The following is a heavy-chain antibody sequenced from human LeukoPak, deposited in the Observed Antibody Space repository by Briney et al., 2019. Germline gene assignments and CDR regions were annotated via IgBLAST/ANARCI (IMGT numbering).Heavy chain of an antibody. V-gene: IGHV3-74*01. CDR3: ARDRGRGKFHFDH. CDR1: GFTFSSYW. J-gene: IGHJ4*02. Sequence: PGGSLRLSCAASGFTFSSYWMHWVRQAPGKWLVWVSRINSDGSSTNYADSVKGRFTISRDNAKNTLHLQMNSLRAEDTAVYYCARDRGRGKFHFDHWGLGTLVTVSS. CDR2: INSDGSST. D-gene: IGHD3-10*01.